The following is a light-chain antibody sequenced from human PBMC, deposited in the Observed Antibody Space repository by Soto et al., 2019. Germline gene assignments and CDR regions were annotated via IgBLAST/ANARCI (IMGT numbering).Light chain of an antibody. CDR2: DVS. V-gene: IGLV2-11*01. CDR1: NSDIGGYNY. J-gene: IGLJ3*02. Sequence: QSALTQPRSVSGSPGQSVTISCTGTNSDIGGYNYVSWYQQHPGKAPKVMIYDVSRRPSGVPDRFSGSKSGNTASLTISGLQAEDEADYYCCSSAGRYNFWVFGGGTKLTVL. CDR3: CSSAGRYNFWV.